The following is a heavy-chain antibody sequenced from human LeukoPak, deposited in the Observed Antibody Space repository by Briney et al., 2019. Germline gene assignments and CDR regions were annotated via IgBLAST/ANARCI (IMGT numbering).Heavy chain of an antibody. J-gene: IGHJ6*03. CDR2: TNWDGASP. V-gene: IGHV3-20*04. D-gene: IGHD2-2*01. Sequence: GGSLRLYCAASGLRFDDYGMSWVRHVPGKGLEWVSGTNWDGASPGYADSVKGRFTISRDNVKNFLYLQMNSLRVEDTALYFCGRVYCSTTSCYDYYDYYMDVWGKGTTVTVSS. CDR1: GLRFDDYG. CDR3: GRVYCSTTSCYDYYDYYMDV.